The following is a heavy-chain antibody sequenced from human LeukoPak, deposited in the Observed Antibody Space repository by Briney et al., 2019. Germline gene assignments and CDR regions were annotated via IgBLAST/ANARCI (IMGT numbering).Heavy chain of an antibody. CDR2: IYSGGST. Sequence: SGGSLRLSCAASGFTFSSYEMNWVRQAPGKGLEWVSVIYSGGSTYYADSVKGRFTISRDNSKNMLYLQMDSLRAEDTAVYYCARSWNARLNFDYWGQGTLVTVSS. J-gene: IGHJ4*02. V-gene: IGHV3-66*02. CDR1: GFTFSSYE. CDR3: ARSWNARLNFDY. D-gene: IGHD1-1*01.